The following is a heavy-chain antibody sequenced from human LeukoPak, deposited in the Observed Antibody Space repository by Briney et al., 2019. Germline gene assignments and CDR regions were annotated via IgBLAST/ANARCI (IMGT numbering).Heavy chain of an antibody. CDR1: GYTLTELS. J-gene: IGHJ5*02. CDR2: FDPEDGET. CDR3: ATPSYCSSTSCPHDRWFDP. D-gene: IGHD2-2*01. V-gene: IGHV1-24*01. Sequence: ASVKVSCKVSGYTLTELSMHWVRQAPGKGLEWVGGFDPEDGETIYAQKFQGRVTMTEDTSTDTAYMELSSLRSEDTAVYYCATPSYCSSTSCPHDRWFDPWGQGTLVTVSS.